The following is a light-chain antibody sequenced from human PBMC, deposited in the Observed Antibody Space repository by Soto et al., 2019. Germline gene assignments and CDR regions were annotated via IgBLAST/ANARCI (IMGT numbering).Light chain of an antibody. V-gene: IGLV2-23*01. J-gene: IGLJ2*01. CDR3: CSYAGSSNLV. CDR2: EGS. Sequence: QSVLTQPASVSGSPGQSITISCTGTSSDVGSYNLVSWYQQHPGKAPKLMIYEGSKRPSGVSNRFSGSKSGNTASLTISGLQAEDDADYYCCSYAGSSNLVFGGGTKLTVL. CDR1: SSDVGSYNL.